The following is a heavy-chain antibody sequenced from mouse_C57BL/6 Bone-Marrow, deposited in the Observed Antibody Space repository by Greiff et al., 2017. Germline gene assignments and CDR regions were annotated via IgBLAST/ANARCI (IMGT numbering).Heavy chain of an antibody. CDR2: ISNGGGST. D-gene: IGHD2-4*01. CDR1: GFTFSDYY. J-gene: IGHJ3*01. Sequence: VQGVESGGGLVQPGGSLKLSCAASGFTFSDYYMYWVRQTPEKRLEWVAYISNGGGSTYYPDTVKGRFTISRDNAKNTLYLQMSRLKSEDTAMYYCARVLYYDYDVPFAYWGQGTLVTVSA. CDR3: ARVLYYDYDVPFAY. V-gene: IGHV5-12*01.